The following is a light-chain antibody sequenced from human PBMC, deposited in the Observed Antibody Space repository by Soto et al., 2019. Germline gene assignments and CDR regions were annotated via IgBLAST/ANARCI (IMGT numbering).Light chain of an antibody. J-gene: IGKJ3*01. CDR3: QQRSNWPPGA. V-gene: IGKV3-11*01. CDR2: DAS. Sequence: EIVLTQSPATLSLSPGERATLSCRASQSVSSYLAWYQQKPGQAPRLLIYDASNRATGIPARFSGSGSGTDFTLTISSLAPDDFAVYYCQQRSNWPPGAFGPGTKVAIQ. CDR1: QSVSSY.